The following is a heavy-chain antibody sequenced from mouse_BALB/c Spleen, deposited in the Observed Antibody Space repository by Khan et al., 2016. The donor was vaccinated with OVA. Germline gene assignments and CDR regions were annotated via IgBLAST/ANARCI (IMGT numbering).Heavy chain of an antibody. CDR2: ISYSGST. D-gene: IGHD1-1*01. J-gene: IGHJ4*01. Sequence: EVQLVESGPGLVKPSQSLSLTCTVTGYSITSNYAWNWIRQFPGNKLEWMGYISYSGSTSYNPSLKSRISITRDTSKNQFFLPLSSVTTEDTVTYDCERGNYYGYAMDYWGQGTSVTVSS. V-gene: IGHV3-2*02. CDR1: GYSITSNYA. CDR3: ERGNYYGYAMDY.